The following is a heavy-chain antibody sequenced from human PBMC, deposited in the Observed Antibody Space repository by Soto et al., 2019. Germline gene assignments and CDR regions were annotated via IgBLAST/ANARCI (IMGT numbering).Heavy chain of an antibody. CDR1: GFSFDDYA. J-gene: IGHJ4*02. D-gene: IGHD3-3*01. V-gene: IGHV3-9*01. CDR3: AEDRGFLDGIDY. Sequence: EVQLVESGGGLVQPGRSLRLSCAASGFSFDDYAMHWVRQAPGKGLEWVSIISRKNETIVYADSVKGRFTISRDNAKKSLYLQMNSLRPEDTALYYCAEDRGFLDGIDYWGQGTPVAVST. CDR2: ISRKNETI.